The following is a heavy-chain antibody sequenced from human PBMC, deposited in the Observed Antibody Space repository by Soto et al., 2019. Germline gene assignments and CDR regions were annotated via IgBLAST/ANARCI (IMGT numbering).Heavy chain of an antibody. D-gene: IGHD5-18*01. J-gene: IGHJ4*02. V-gene: IGHV3-23*01. CDR3: AKEGYTYGYYFDY. CDR1: GFTFSSYA. CDR2: LSGSGGSA. Sequence: GGSLRLSCAASGFTFSSYAMSWVRQAPGKGLEWVSALSGSGGSAYYADSVKGRFTISRDISKNTPYLQMNSLRAEDTALYYCAKEGYTYGYYFDYWGQGTQVTVSS.